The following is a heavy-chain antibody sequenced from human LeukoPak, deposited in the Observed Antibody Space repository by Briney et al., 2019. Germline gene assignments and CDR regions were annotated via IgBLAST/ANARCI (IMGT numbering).Heavy chain of an antibody. CDR3: ARDIAVAGTLDYYYGMDV. J-gene: IGHJ6*02. CDR2: IYPGDSDT. D-gene: IGHD6-19*01. Sequence: GESLKISCKASGYTFTSYWIGWVRQMPGKGLEWMGIIYPGDSDTRYSPSFQGQVSISVDKSISTAYLQWSSLKASDTAMYYCARDIAVAGTLDYYYGMDVWGQGTTVTVSS. V-gene: IGHV5-51*01. CDR1: GYTFTSYW.